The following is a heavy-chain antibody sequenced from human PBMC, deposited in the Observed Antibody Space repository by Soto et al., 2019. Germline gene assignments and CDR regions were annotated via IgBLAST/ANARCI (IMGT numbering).Heavy chain of an antibody. CDR1: GFTFSSYW. CDR3: ARVGDCSCTSCLYCYYYDMDV. Sequence: EVQLVESGGGLVQPGGSLRLSCAASGFTFSSYWMSWVRQAPGTGLEWVAHIKQDGSEKYYVDSVKGRFTISRDNAKNSLYMQMNNLRAEDTAVYYCARVGDCSCTSCLYCYYYDMDVWGQGTTVTVSS. D-gene: IGHD2-2*01. CDR2: IKQDGSEK. V-gene: IGHV3-7*04. J-gene: IGHJ6*02.